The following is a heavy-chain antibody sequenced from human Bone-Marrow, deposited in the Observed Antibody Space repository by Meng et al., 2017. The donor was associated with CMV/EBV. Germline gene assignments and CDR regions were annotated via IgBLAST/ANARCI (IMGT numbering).Heavy chain of an antibody. CDR3: ATGRSIPTYYYYGMDV. D-gene: IGHD2-21*01. CDR1: GYTLTELS. Sequence: ASVKVSCKVSGYTLTELSMHWVRQAPGKGLEWMGGFDPEDGETIYAQKFQGRVTMTEDTSTDTAYMELSSLRSEDTAVYYCATGRSIPTYYYYGMDVWGQGTTVTVSS. CDR2: FDPEDGET. V-gene: IGHV1-24*01. J-gene: IGHJ6*02.